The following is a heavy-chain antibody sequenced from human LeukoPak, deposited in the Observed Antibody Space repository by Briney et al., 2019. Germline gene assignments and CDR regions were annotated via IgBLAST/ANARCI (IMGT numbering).Heavy chain of an antibody. J-gene: IGHJ3*02. Sequence: GGSLRLSCAASGFTFSSYSMNWVRQAPGKGLEWVSSIGSSSSYIYYADSVKGRFTISRDNAKNSLYLQMNSLRAEDTAVYYCARDSQELLGAFDIWGQGTMVTVSS. CDR3: ARDSQELLGAFDI. CDR2: IGSSSSYI. D-gene: IGHD1-26*01. CDR1: GFTFSSYS. V-gene: IGHV3-21*01.